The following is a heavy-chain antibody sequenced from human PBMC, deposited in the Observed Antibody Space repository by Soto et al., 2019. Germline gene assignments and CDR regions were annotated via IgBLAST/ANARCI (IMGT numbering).Heavy chain of an antibody. J-gene: IGHJ4*02. CDR3: ARDLGYDSSGYSGCFDY. CDR2: IYYSGST. D-gene: IGHD3-22*01. Sequence: SETLSLTCTVSGGSISSGGYYWSWIRQHPGKGLEWIGYIYYSGSTYYNPSLKSRVTISVDTSKNQFSLKLSSVTAADTAVYYCARDLGYDSSGYSGCFDYWGQGTLVTVSS. CDR1: GGSISSGGYY. V-gene: IGHV4-31*03.